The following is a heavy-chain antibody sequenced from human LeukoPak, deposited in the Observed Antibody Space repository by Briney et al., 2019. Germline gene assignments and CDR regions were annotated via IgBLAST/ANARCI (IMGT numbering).Heavy chain of an antibody. CDR3: TRDTLYCSGGYCYHDI. J-gene: IGHJ3*02. CDR1: GFTFSSYW. D-gene: IGHD2-15*01. Sequence: GGSLRLSCAASGFTFSSYWMHWVRQAPGKGLVWVSRIKSDGSSTSYADSVKGRFTISRDNAKNTLYLQMNSLRAEDTAVYYCTRDTLYCSGGYCYHDIWGQGTMVTVSS. CDR2: IKSDGSST. V-gene: IGHV3-74*01.